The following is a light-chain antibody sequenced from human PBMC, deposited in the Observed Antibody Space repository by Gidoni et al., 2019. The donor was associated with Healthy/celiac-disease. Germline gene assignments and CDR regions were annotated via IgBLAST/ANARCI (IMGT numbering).Light chain of an antibody. CDR1: QSVLYSSNNKNY. Sequence: DIVMTQSPDPLAVSLGERATINCKSSQSVLYSSNNKNYLAWYQQKPGQPPKLLIYWASTRESGVPDRFSGSGSGTDIALTISSLQAEDVAVYYCQQYYSTRTFGQGTKVEIK. V-gene: IGKV4-1*01. CDR2: WAS. CDR3: QQYYSTRT. J-gene: IGKJ1*01.